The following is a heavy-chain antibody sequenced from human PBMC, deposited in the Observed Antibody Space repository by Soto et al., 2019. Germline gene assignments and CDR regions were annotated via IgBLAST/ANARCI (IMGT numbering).Heavy chain of an antibody. CDR2: VIPIFGTA. CDR3: ARNRGVVVVVAATAPGWFDP. V-gene: IGHV1-69*06. CDR1: GGTFSSCA. D-gene: IGHD2-15*01. J-gene: IGHJ5*02. Sequence: SVKVSCKASGGTFSSCAISWVRQAPGQGLEWMGGVIPIFGTANYAQKFQGRVTITADKSTSTAYMELSSLRSEDTAVYYCARNRGVVVVVAATAPGWFDPWGQGTLVTVSS.